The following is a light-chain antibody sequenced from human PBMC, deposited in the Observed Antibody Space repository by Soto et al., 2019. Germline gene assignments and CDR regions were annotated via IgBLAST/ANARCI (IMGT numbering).Light chain of an antibody. CDR3: SSYAGSYPLV. CDR1: SNDVGGYNF. V-gene: IGLV2-11*01. J-gene: IGLJ2*01. CDR2: DVS. Sequence: QSALTQPRSVSGSPGQSVTISCTGTSNDVGGYNFVSWYQQHPGKVPKLFIYDVSRRPSGVPDRSSGSKSGNTASLTISGHQAEDEADYYCSSYAGSYPLVFGGGTKLTVL.